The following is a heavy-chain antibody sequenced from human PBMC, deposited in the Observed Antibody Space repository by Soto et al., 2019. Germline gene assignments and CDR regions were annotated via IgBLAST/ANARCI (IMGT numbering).Heavy chain of an antibody. J-gene: IGHJ4*02. Sequence: SETLSLTCDVSDFSISSGYYWGWIRQPPGKGLEWIGSIYHTGPTYYNPSLESRVTMSVDTSKNQFSLELSSVTAADTAVYYCAIDYESHYDSTSDYSRPFDYWGQGTLVTVS. CDR2: IYHTGPT. CDR3: AIDYESHYDSTSDYSRPFDY. D-gene: IGHD3-22*01. V-gene: IGHV4-38-2*02. CDR1: DFSISSGYY.